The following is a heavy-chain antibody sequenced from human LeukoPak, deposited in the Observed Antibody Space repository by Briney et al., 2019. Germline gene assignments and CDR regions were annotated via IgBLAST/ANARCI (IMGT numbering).Heavy chain of an antibody. CDR3: ARVRRVAALDY. J-gene: IGHJ4*02. CDR1: GFTFSSYG. Sequence: PGGSLRLSCAASGFTFSSYGMHWVRQAPGKGLEWVAVISYDGSNKYYADSVKGRFTISRDNSKNTLYLQMNSLRAEDTAVYYCARVRRVAALDYWGQGTLVTVSS. V-gene: IGHV3-30*03. CDR2: ISYDGSNK. D-gene: IGHD6-13*01.